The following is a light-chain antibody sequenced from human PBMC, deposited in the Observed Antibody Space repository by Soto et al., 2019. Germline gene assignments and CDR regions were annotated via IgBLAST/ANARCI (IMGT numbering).Light chain of an antibody. V-gene: IGLV2-11*01. Sequence: QSVLTQPRSVSGSPGQSVTISCTGTSSDVGGYNYVSWYQQHPGKAPKLMIYDVSKRPSGVPDRFSGSKSGNTASLTISGLQVEDGVDSCCCSYAGSYSLVFGGATKLPFL. CDR3: CSYAGSYSLV. J-gene: IGLJ2*01. CDR2: DVS. CDR1: SSDVGGYNY.